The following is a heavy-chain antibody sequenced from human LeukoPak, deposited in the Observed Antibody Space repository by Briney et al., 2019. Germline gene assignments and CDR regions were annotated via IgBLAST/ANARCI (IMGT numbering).Heavy chain of an antibody. J-gene: IGHJ4*02. V-gene: IGHV4-39*07. CDR1: GGSISSSSYY. CDR2: IYYSGST. Sequence: SETLSLTCTVSGGSISSSSYYWGWIRQPPGKGLEWIGSIYYSGSTYYNPSLKSRVTISVDTSKNQFSLKLSSVTAADTAVYYCARDVSGYVDYWGQGTLVTVSS. D-gene: IGHD3-22*01. CDR3: ARDVSGYVDY.